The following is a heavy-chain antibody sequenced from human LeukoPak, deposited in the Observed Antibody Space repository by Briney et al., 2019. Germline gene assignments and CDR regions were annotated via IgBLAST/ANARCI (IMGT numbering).Heavy chain of an antibody. CDR1: GFTFSSYS. CDR2: ISSSSYI. CDR3: ARDGGSITGTTGLFDY. D-gene: IGHD1-7*01. V-gene: IGHV3-21*01. Sequence: PGGSLRLSCAASGFTFSSYSMNWVRQAPGKGLEWVSSISSSSYIYYADSLKGRFTISRDNAKNSLYLQMNSLRAEDTAVHYCARDGGSITGTTGLFDYWGQGTLVTVSS. J-gene: IGHJ4*02.